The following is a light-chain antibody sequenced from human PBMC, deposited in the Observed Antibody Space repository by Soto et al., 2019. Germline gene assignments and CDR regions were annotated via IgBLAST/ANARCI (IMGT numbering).Light chain of an antibody. Sequence: QSVLTQPPSASGTPGQRVTISCSGGNSNIGTNTVNWYQHLPGSAPKLLIYSNNQRPSGVPDRFSGSKSGTSASLATSGLHPDDEADYYCEAWDGSLPVVRFGGGTQLT. V-gene: IGLV1-44*01. CDR1: NSNIGTNT. CDR2: SNN. J-gene: IGLJ2*01. CDR3: EAWDGSLPVVR.